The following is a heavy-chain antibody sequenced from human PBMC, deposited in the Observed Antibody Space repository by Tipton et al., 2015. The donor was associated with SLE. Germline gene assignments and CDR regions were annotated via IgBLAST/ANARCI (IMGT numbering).Heavy chain of an antibody. CDR3: ARRNYDVLTGYYDAFDI. CDR1: GASISSGAIY. V-gene: IGHV4-31*03. D-gene: IGHD3-9*01. CDR2: ISYSGGT. J-gene: IGHJ3*02. Sequence: TLSLTCSVSGASISSGAIYWSWFRHHPGKGLEWIGYISYSGGTYYNPTLKSRVTLSVDTSKNQFSLKLTSVTAADTAVYYCARRNYDVLTGYYDAFDIWGQGTRVTVSS.